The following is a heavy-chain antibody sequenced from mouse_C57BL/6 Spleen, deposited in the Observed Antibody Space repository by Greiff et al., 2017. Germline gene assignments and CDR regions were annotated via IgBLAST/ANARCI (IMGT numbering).Heavy chain of an antibody. V-gene: IGHV1-69*01. CDR3: ARTVVATGRYYFDY. J-gene: IGHJ2*01. CDR1: GYTFTSYW. CDR2: IDPSDSYT. Sequence: QVQLQQPGAELVMPGSSVKLSCRASGYTFTSYWMHWVKQRPGQGLEWIGEIDPSDSYTNYNQKFKGKSTLTVDKSSSTAYMQLSSLTSEDSAVYYCARTVVATGRYYFDYWGPGTTLTVSS. D-gene: IGHD1-1*01.